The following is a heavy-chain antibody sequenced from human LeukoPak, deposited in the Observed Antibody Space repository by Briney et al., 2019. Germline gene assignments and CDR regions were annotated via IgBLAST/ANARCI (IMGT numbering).Heavy chain of an antibody. CDR2: ISYDGSNK. D-gene: IGHD2-15*01. CDR3: AKDVREIVVVVAATRIAVDGTFDY. V-gene: IGHV3-30*18. J-gene: IGHJ4*02. CDR1: GFTFSSYG. Sequence: PGGSLRLSCSASGFTFSSYGMHWVRQAPGKGLDWVPVISYDGSNKYYADSVKGRFTISRDNSKNTLYLQMNSLRAEDTAVYYCAKDVREIVVVVAATRIAVDGTFDYWGQGTLVTVSS.